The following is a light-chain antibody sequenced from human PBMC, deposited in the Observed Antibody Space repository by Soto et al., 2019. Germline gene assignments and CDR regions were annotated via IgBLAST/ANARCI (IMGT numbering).Light chain of an antibody. CDR3: QQFNSYPLT. J-gene: IGKJ3*01. V-gene: IGKV1-13*02. CDR1: QGISSA. CDR2: DAS. Sequence: AIQLTQSPSSLSASVGDRVTITCRASQGISSALAWYQQKPGKPPKVLIYDASSLESGVPSRFSGSGSGTDFTLAISSLLPGDFATYYCQQFNSYPLTFGPGPKVDIK.